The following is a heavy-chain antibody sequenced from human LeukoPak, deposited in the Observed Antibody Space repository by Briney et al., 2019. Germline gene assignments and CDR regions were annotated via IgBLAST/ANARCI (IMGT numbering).Heavy chain of an antibody. Sequence: ASVQVSCKASGYTFTTYEIIWVRQAPGQGLEWMGWINTRSGNANYAHQLRGRVTMTTDTSTSTSYMELASLRFDDTAIYYCARNHLGLGLWGQGTLVTVSS. CDR3: ARNHLGLGL. CDR1: GYTFTTYE. CDR2: INTRSGNA. D-gene: IGHD3-16*01. J-gene: IGHJ4*02. V-gene: IGHV1-18*01.